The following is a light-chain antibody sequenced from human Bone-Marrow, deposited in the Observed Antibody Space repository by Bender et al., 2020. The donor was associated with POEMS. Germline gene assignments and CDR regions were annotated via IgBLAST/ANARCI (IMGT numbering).Light chain of an antibody. CDR2: DDS. CDR1: NIGSKS. V-gene: IGLV3-21*02. CDR3: QVWDESSDHPGV. J-gene: IGLJ2*01. Sequence: SSVLTQPPSVSVAPGQTARITCGGNNIGSKSVHWYQQKPGQAPVVVVYDDSDRPSGIPERFSGSNSGNTATLTISRVEAGDEADYFCQVWDESSDHPGVFGGGTMLTVL.